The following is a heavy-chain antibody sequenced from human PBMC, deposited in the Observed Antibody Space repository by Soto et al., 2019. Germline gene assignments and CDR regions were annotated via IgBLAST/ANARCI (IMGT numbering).Heavy chain of an antibody. CDR2: IYPGDSDT. Sequence: PGASLKISCKGSGYSFTSYWIGWVRQMPGKGLEWMGIIYPGDSDTRYSPSFQGQFTISADKSISTAYLQWSSLKAWGNAMYYCASLIVPGALPESWFVPWGLGTRVTAS. CDR3: ASLIVPGALPESWFVP. CDR1: GYSFTSYW. J-gene: IGHJ5*02. D-gene: IGHD3-22*01. V-gene: IGHV5-51*01.